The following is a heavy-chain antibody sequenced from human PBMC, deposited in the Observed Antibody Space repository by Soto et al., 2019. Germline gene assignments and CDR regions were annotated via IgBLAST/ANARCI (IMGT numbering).Heavy chain of an antibody. CDR1: GFTFSSYA. Sequence: GESLKISCSASGFTFSSYAMHWVRQAPGKGLEYVSSISTNGGSTHYADSVKGRFTISRDNSKNTQYLQMSSLRADDTAVYYCVKGEYYYDSSGYYPFEYWGQGTLVTVSS. J-gene: IGHJ4*02. CDR3: VKGEYYYDSSGYYPFEY. CDR2: ISTNGGST. V-gene: IGHV3-64D*06. D-gene: IGHD3-22*01.